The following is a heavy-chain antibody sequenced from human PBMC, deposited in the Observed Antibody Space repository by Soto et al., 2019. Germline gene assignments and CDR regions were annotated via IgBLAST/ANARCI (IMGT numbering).Heavy chain of an antibody. CDR2: IYYSGST. D-gene: IGHD6-19*01. V-gene: IGHV4-39*01. CDR1: GGSISSSSYY. Sequence: PSETLSLTCTVSGGSISSSSYYWGWIRQPPGKGLEWIGSIYYSGSTYYNPSLKSRVTISVDTSKNQFSLKLSSVTAADTAVYYCATTLSVVASIDYWGQGTLVTVSS. CDR3: ATTLSVVASIDY. J-gene: IGHJ4*02.